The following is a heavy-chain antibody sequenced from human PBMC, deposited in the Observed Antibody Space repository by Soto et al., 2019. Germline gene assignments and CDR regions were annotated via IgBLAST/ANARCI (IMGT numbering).Heavy chain of an antibody. CDR1: GFTFSYAW. J-gene: IGHJ4*01. CDR3: TKDSYSSVTITRFDY. Sequence: GGSLRLSCAASGFTFSYAWINWIRQAPGKGLEWVGRIKSRTDGGTTDFAAPVKGRFAISRDDAKNILFLQMNSLQIEDTAVYYCTKDSYSSVTITRFDYWGRGALVTVSP. D-gene: IGHD4-4*01. CDR2: IKSRTDGGTT. V-gene: IGHV3-15*07.